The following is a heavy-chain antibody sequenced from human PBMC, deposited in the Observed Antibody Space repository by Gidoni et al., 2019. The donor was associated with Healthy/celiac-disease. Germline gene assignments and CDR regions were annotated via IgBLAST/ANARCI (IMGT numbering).Heavy chain of an antibody. D-gene: IGHD3-22*01. CDR3: ARGLYYYDSSGYYGYYFDY. CDR1: GFTFSSYG. Sequence: QVQLVESGGGVVKPGRSLRLSCAASGFTFSSYGMHWVRQAPGKGLEWVAVIWYDGSNKYYADSVKGRFTISRDNSKNTLYLQMNSLRAEDTAVYYCARGLYYYDSSGYYGYYFDYWGQGTLVTVSS. J-gene: IGHJ4*02. V-gene: IGHV3-33*01. CDR2: IWYDGSNK.